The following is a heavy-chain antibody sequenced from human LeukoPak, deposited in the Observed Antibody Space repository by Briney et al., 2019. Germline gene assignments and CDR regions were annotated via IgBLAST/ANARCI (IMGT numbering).Heavy chain of an antibody. CDR3: AKEGWEWFGELPT. CDR2: ISGSGGST. J-gene: IGHJ1*01. V-gene: IGHV3-23*01. Sequence: GGSLRLSCAASGFTFNSYAMSWVRQAPGKGLEWVSAISGSGGSTYYAAAVKGWFTISRDNSKNTLYLQMNSLRAEDTAVYYCAKEGWEWFGELPTWGQGTLVTVSS. D-gene: IGHD3-10*01. CDR1: GFTFNSYA.